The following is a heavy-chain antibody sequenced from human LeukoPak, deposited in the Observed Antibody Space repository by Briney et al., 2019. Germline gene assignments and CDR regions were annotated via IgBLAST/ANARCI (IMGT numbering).Heavy chain of an antibody. D-gene: IGHD3-22*01. J-gene: IGHJ3*02. CDR2: IYPGDSDT. V-gene: IGHV5-51*01. CDR1: GYSFTSYR. Sequence: KNGESLKISCKGSGYSFTSYRIGWVRQMPGKGLEWMGIIYPGDSDTRYSPSFQGQVTISADKSISTAYLQWSSLKASDTAMYYCARPGGWLLQGDAFDIWGQGTMVTVSS. CDR3: ARPGGWLLQGDAFDI.